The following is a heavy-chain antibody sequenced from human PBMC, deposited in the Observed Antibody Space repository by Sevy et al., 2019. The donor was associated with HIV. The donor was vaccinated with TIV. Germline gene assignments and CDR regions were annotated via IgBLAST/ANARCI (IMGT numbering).Heavy chain of an antibody. D-gene: IGHD6-25*01. CDR2: IYYSGST. Sequence: SETLSLTCTVSGGSISSYYWSWIRQPPGKGLEWIGYIYYSGSTNYNPSLKSRVTISVDTSKNQFSLELSSVTAADTAVYYCARERPEHAFDYWGQGTLVTVSS. CDR1: GGSISSYY. CDR3: ARERPEHAFDY. V-gene: IGHV4-59*01. J-gene: IGHJ4*02.